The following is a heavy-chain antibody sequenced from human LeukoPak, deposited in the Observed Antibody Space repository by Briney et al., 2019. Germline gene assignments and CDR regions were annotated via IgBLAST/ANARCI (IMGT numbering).Heavy chain of an antibody. V-gene: IGHV4-59*08. CDR1: NGSISSYY. D-gene: IGHD5-18*01. Sequence: SETVSLTCTVSNGSISSYYWSWLRQSPGKGLEWIGYIYHSESTNSNPSLKSRVTISVDTSKNQFSLKLTAMTAADTAVYYCARHVDSYGYNVGDYWGQGRLGSVSS. CDR3: ARHVDSYGYNVGDY. J-gene: IGHJ4*02. CDR2: IYHSEST.